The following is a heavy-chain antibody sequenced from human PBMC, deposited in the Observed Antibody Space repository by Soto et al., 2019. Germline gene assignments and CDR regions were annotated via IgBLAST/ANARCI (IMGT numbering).Heavy chain of an antibody. V-gene: IGHV3-21*01. J-gene: IGHJ4*02. CDR1: GFTFSRYT. D-gene: IGHD3-16*02. CDR2: ISGGSIYI. CDR3: ARDNIDFDY. Sequence: EVQLVQSGGGLVPPGGSLRLSCTASGFTFSRYTMNWVRQAPGKGLEWVSSISGGSIYIYYSDSLKGRFTISRDDAKNSLYLQMNSLRAEDTAVYYCARDNIDFDYWGQGTLVTVSS.